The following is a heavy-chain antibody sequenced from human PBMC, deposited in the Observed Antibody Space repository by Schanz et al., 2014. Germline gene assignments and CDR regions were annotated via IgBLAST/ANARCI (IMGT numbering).Heavy chain of an antibody. CDR3: ARQGDVYRLDY. CDR2: IYHSGSP. D-gene: IGHD1-26*01. Sequence: QVQLQESGPGLVKPSETLSLTCTVSGASISFYDWNWIRQSPGKGLEWIGYIYHSGSPIYNPSLQSGATKSIDTSKTQFSLKRESVTAADTAMYFCARQGDVYRLDYWGQGTLVTVTS. J-gene: IGHJ4*02. V-gene: IGHV4-59*08. CDR1: GASISFYD.